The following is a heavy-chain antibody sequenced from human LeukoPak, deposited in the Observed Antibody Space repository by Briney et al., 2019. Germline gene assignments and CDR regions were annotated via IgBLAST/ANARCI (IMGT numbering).Heavy chain of an antibody. CDR3: ARNEYSSSWDAFDI. V-gene: IGHV3-23*01. CDR1: GFTFSKYA. CDR2: ITGGGSK. D-gene: IGHD6-6*01. Sequence: GGSLRLSCAASGFTFSKYAMSWVRQAPGKGLEWVSGITGGGSKFYVDSVKGRFTVSRDNSKNTLYLQMNSLRAEDTAVYYCARNEYSSSWDAFDIWGQGTMVTVSS. J-gene: IGHJ3*02.